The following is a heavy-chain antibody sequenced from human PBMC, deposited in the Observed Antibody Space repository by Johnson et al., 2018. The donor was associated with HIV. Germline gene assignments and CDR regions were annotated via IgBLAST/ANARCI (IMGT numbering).Heavy chain of an antibody. CDR2: IYSGGST. Sequence: VQLVESWGGLVQPGGSLRLSCGASGFSVSNNYMNWVRQAPGKGLELVSVIYSGGSTYYADSVRGRFTISRDNSRNTLYLQMNSLRAEDTAMYYCARDGESQQLPLGDAFDVWGQGTMVTVSS. D-gene: IGHD6-13*01. CDR1: GFSVSNNY. V-gene: IGHV3-66*01. CDR3: ARDGESQQLPLGDAFDV. J-gene: IGHJ3*01.